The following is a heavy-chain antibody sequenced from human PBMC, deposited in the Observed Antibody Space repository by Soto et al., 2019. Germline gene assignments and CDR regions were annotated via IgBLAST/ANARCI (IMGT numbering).Heavy chain of an antibody. J-gene: IGHJ4*02. CDR3: AKAGFSSGWSPSYFDY. V-gene: IGHV3-23*01. D-gene: IGHD6-19*01. Sequence: EVQLLESGGGLVQPGRSLRLSCAASGFTFSSYAMNWVSQAPGKGLEWVSAMSGTGGSTYYADSVKGRFTISRDNSKNTLYLQMNSLRVEDTAVFYCAKAGFSSGWSPSYFDYWGQGTLVTVSS. CDR1: GFTFSSYA. CDR2: MSGTGGST.